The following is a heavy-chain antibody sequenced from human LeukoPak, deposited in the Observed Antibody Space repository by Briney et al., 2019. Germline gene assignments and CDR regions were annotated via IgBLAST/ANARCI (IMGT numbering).Heavy chain of an antibody. V-gene: IGHV3-23*01. Sequence: GGSLRLSCAASGFTFSDYYMSWIRQAPGKGLEWVSAISGSGGSTYYADSVKGRFTISRDNSKNTLHLQMNSLRAEDTAVYYCAKVAGMVDYWGQGTLVTVSS. CDR1: GFTFSDYY. CDR3: AKVAGMVDY. D-gene: IGHD1-14*01. J-gene: IGHJ4*02. CDR2: ISGSGGST.